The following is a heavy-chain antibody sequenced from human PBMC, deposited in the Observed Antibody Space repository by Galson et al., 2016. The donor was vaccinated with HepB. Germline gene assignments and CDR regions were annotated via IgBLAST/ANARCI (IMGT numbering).Heavy chain of an antibody. V-gene: IGHV3-53*01. Sequence: SLRLSCAASGFGVSSNYMSWVRQAPGKGLEWLSVLYSGGTTFYAGSVRGRFTITSDNSQTTLYLQMNSLRAGDTAVYYCARSQISGVVNGPYWGQGTLVTVSS. CDR1: GFGVSSNY. CDR2: LYSGGTT. J-gene: IGHJ4*02. CDR3: ARSQISGVVNGPY. D-gene: IGHD3-3*01.